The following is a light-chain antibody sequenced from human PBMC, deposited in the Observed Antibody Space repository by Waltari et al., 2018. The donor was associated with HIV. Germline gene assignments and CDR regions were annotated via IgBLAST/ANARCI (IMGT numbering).Light chain of an antibody. CDR1: NSKIGSNY. V-gene: IGLV1-47*01. Sequence: QPVLTQPLSASETPGQSLTISCSGGNSKIGSNYVFWYQPVPNMAPKLIVYRNEQRPSGVSDRFSGSRSGTPASLVISGLRAEDEAHYYCASWDDGLSGHVFGSGTTVFVL. J-gene: IGLJ1*01. CDR3: ASWDDGLSGHV. CDR2: RNE.